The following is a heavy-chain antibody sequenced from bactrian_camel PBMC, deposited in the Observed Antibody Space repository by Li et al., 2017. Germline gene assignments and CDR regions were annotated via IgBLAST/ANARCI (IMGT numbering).Heavy chain of an antibody. J-gene: IGHJ4*01. Sequence: QLVESGGGFVQPGGSLTLSCAAAGFAFIVHPMDWLRQAPGQGLEWVSYINSDGGTTYYADSVKGRFTISQDNAKPTLYLQMNALKPEDTAMYYCAASLGKTYCSAAFFLSRLRPNFGFMGQGTQVTVS. V-gene: IGHV3S35*01. D-gene: IGHD1*01. CDR1: GFAFIVHP. CDR2: INSDGGTT.